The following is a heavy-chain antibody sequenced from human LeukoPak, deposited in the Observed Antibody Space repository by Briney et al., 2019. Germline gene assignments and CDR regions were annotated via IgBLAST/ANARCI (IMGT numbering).Heavy chain of an antibody. J-gene: IGHJ4*02. Sequence: PGRSLRLSGAASGITFINYAMHWVRQAPGKGLEWVAVISYDGSNEYYADSVKGRFTISRDNSKNTLYLQMNSLKTEDTAVYYCARDLAILSYYFDYWGQGTLVTVSS. CDR3: ARDLAILSYYFDY. CDR1: GITFINYA. V-gene: IGHV3-30*04. CDR2: ISYDGSNE. D-gene: IGHD3-9*01.